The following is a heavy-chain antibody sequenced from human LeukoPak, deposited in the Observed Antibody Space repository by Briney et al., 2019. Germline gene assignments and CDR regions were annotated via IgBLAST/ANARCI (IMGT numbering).Heavy chain of an antibody. CDR3: AKDLGVDSSGRYESLGWDFDY. V-gene: IGHV3-23*01. CDR1: GFTFSSYA. D-gene: IGHD6-19*01. J-gene: IGHJ4*02. Sequence: GGSLRLSCAASGFTFSSYAMSWVRQAPGKGLEWVSAISGSGGSTYYADSVKGRFTISRDNSKNTLYLQMNSLRAEDTAVYYCAKDLGVDSSGRYESLGWDFDYWGQGTLVTVSS. CDR2: ISGSGGST.